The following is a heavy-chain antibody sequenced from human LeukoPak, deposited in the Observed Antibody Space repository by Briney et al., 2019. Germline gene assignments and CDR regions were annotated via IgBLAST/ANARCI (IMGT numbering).Heavy chain of an antibody. CDR2: INRHSGDG. CDR3: ARNGGIVGATGPFDY. J-gene: IGHJ4*02. V-gene: IGHV1-2*02. CDR1: GYTFTGYY. D-gene: IGHD1-26*01. Sequence: ASVKVSCKASGYTFTGYYIHWVRQAPGQGLEWMGWINRHSGDGNYAQKFQGRVTMTRDTSISTAYMELSRLSSDDTAVYYCARNGGIVGATGPFDYWGQGTLVTVSS.